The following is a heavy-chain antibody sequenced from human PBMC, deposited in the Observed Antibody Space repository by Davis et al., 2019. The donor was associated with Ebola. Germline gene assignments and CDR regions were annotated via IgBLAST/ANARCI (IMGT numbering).Heavy chain of an antibody. J-gene: IGHJ5*02. CDR1: GGSISRYY. CDR3: ARDHSYCSGGTCYPNWFDP. Sequence: SETLSLTCTVSGGSISRYYWSWIRQPAGKGLEWIGRIYSSGSTYYNPSLKSRVTMSVDTSKNQFSLKLSSVTAADTAVYYCARDHSYCSGGTCYPNWFDPWGQGTLVTVSS. V-gene: IGHV4-4*07. CDR2: IYSSGST. D-gene: IGHD2-15*01.